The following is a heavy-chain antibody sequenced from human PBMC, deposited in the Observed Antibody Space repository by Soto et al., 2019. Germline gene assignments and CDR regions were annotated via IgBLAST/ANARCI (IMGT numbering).Heavy chain of an antibody. J-gene: IGHJ4*02. Sequence: GGSLRLSCAASGFTFSDYYMSWIRQAPGKGLEWVSYISSSSSYTNYADSVKGRFTISRDNAKNSLYLQMNSLRAEDTAVYYCARYSQLLLDYWDQGTLVTVSS. D-gene: IGHD1-26*01. CDR1: GFTFSDYY. CDR3: ARYSQLLLDY. CDR2: ISSSSSYT. V-gene: IGHV3-11*06.